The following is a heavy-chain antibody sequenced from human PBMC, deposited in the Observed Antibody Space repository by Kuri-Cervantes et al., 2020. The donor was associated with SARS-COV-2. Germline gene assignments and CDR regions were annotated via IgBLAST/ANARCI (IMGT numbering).Heavy chain of an antibody. J-gene: IGHJ5*02. CDR2: IIPIFGTA. CDR3: ARVGVYCSSTSCYPNWFDP. CDR1: GGTFSSYA. Sequence: SVKVSCKASGGTFSSYAISWVRQAPGQGLEWMGGIIPIFGTANYAQKFRGRVTITTDESTSTAYMELSSLRSEDTAVYYCARVGVYCSSTSCYPNWFDPWGQGTLVTVSS. D-gene: IGHD2-2*01. V-gene: IGHV1-69*05.